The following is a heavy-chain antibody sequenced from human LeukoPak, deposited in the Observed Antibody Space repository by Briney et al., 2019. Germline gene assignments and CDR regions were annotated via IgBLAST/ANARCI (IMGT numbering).Heavy chain of an antibody. Sequence: SGTLSLTCAVSGDSINSNNWWSWVRQLPGKGLEWIGEIYHSGSTNYNPSLKSRVTLSVDKSSNQFSLNLRSVTAADTAVYYCARGHGVVLGYFDCWGQGSLVTVSS. J-gene: IGHJ4*02. CDR1: GDSINSNNW. CDR2: IYHSGST. D-gene: IGHD2-15*01. V-gene: IGHV4-4*02. CDR3: ARGHGVVLGYFDC.